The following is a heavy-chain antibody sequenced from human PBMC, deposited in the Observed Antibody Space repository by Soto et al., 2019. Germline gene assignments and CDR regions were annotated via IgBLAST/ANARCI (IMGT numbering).Heavy chain of an antibody. CDR2: ITPIFGTA. CDR1: GGTFSSYA. V-gene: IGHV1-69*13. D-gene: IGHD4-4*01. Sequence: SVKVSCKASGGTFSSYAISWVRQAPGQGLEWMGGITPIFGTANYAQKFQGRVTITADESTSTAYMELSSLRSEDTAVYYCARHDYSNYVGFYWGQGTLVTVSS. CDR3: ARHDYSNYVGFY. J-gene: IGHJ4*02.